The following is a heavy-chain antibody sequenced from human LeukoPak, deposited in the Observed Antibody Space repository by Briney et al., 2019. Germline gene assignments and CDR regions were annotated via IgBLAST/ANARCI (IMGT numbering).Heavy chain of an antibody. CDR2: ISGSGDST. CDR1: GFTFSSCV. D-gene: IGHD2-15*01. CDR3: AREVEAHDY. V-gene: IGHV3-23*01. Sequence: GGSLRLSCAASGFTFSSCVMNWVRQAPGKGLEWVSTISGSGDSTYYADSVKGRFTISRDNSKNTLSLQMNSLRAEDTAVYYCAREVEAHDYWGQGTLLTVSS. J-gene: IGHJ4*02.